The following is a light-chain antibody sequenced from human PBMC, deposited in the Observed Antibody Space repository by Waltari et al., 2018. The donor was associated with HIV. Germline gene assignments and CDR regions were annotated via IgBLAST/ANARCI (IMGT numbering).Light chain of an antibody. CDR2: EVS. J-gene: IGLJ3*02. CDR1: SSDLDNFKS. Sequence: QSALTQPASVSGSPGQSITISCTGTSSDLDNFKSVSCYHHHPGKAPKFIISEVSNRPSGVSNRFSRSISAHTASRIISGLQAEDEADYFCMSYISSATPEFGGGTKLTVL. CDR3: MSYISSATPE. V-gene: IGLV2-14*01.